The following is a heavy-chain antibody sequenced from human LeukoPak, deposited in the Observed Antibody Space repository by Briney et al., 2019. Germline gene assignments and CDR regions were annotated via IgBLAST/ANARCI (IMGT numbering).Heavy chain of an antibody. CDR3: AKVVDSSSSLDLDY. CDR2: ISYDGSNK. V-gene: IGHV3-30*18. J-gene: IGHJ4*02. Sequence: GGSLRLSCAASGFTFSSYGMHWVRQAPGKGLEWVAVISYDGSNKYYADSVKGRFTISRDNSKNTLYLQMNSLRAEDTAVYYCAKVVDSSSSLDLDYWGQGTLVTVSS. CDR1: GFTFSSYG. D-gene: IGHD6-6*01.